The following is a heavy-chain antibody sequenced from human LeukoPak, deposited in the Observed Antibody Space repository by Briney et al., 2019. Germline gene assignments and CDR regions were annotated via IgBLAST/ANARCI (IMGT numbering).Heavy chain of an antibody. J-gene: IGHJ4*02. CDR2: ISSSSSYI. CDR1: GFTFSSYS. V-gene: IGHV3-21*01. CDR3: ARAPGGSYLDY. Sequence: GGSLRLSCAASGFTFSSYSMNWVRQAPGKGLEWVSSISSSSSYIYYADSVKDRFTISRDNAKNSLYLQMNSLRAEDTAVYYCARAPGGSYLDYWGQGTLVTVSS. D-gene: IGHD1-26*01.